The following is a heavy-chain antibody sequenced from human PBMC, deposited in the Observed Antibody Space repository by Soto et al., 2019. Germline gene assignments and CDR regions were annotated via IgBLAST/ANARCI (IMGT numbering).Heavy chain of an antibody. Sequence: GASVEVSSKASRGTFSSKTISSVRQAPGQGLEWMGRIIPTLGIANYAQKFQGRVTITADKSTSTAYMELSSLRSEDTAVYYCAREDILEYNWFDPWGQGTLVTVSS. V-gene: IGHV1-69*04. CDR1: RGTFSSKT. D-gene: IGHD2-15*01. CDR2: IIPTLGIA. CDR3: AREDILEYNWFDP. J-gene: IGHJ5*02.